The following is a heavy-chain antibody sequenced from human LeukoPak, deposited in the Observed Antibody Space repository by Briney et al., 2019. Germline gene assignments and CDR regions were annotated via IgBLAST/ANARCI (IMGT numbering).Heavy chain of an antibody. CDR3: ARDRVRREYSDSSGYRPDAFDI. D-gene: IGHD3-22*01. CDR1: GFTFTNYW. J-gene: IGHJ3*02. Sequence: GGSLRLSCAAAGFTFTNYWMIWVRQAPGKGLEWVANIKKDGSAEFYVDSVKGRFTLSRDNAKNSVYLQMNSLRAEDTAVYYCARDRVRREYSDSSGYRPDAFDIWGQGTMVTVSS. V-gene: IGHV3-7*01. CDR2: IKKDGSAE.